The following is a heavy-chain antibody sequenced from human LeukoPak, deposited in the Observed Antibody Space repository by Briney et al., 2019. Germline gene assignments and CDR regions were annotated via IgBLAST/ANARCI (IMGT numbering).Heavy chain of an antibody. V-gene: IGHV3-23*01. CDR3: APRSGSYESPAGY. CDR2: ISGSGGST. Sequence: GGSLRLSCAASGFTFSSYAMSWVRQAPGKGLEWVSAISGSGGSTYYADSVRGRFTISRDNSKNTLYLQMNSLRAEDTAVYYCAPRSGSYESPAGYWGQGTLVTVSS. CDR1: GFTFSSYA. J-gene: IGHJ4*01. D-gene: IGHD3-10*01.